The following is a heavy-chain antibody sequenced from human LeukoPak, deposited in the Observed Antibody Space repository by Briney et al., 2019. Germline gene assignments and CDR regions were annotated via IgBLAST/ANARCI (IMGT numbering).Heavy chain of an antibody. D-gene: IGHD3-9*01. CDR2: MNPNSGNT. CDR3: ARGLRRYFGWFDP. Sequence: ASMKVSCKASGYTFTSYDINWVRQATGQGLEWMGWMNPNSGNTGYAQKFQGRVTMTRNTSISTAYMELSSLRSEDTAVYYCARGLRRYFGWFDPWGQGTLVTVSS. J-gene: IGHJ5*02. V-gene: IGHV1-8*01. CDR1: GYTFTSYD.